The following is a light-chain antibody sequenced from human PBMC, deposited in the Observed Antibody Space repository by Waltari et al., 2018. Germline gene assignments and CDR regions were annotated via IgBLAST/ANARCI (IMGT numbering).Light chain of an antibody. Sequence: QSALTQPASMSGSPGQSITIYCTGTSSDVGGYNYVSWYQQHPGAAPKVIIYDVSKRPSGISHRFSGSKSGNTASLSISGLQAEDEADYYCSSFASSSPVVFGGGTKVTVL. CDR3: SSFASSSPVV. V-gene: IGLV2-14*03. CDR2: DVS. CDR1: SSDVGGYNY. J-gene: IGLJ2*01.